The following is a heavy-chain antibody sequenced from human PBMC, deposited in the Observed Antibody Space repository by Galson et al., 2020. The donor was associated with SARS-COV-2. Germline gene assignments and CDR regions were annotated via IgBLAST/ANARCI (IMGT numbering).Heavy chain of an antibody. Sequence: SETLSLTCTVSGGSISSSSYYWGWIRQPPGKGLEWIGSIYYSGSTYYNPSLKSRVTISVDTSKNQFSLKLSSVTAADTAVYYCAICNSSSSGFVGWFDPWGQGTLVTVSS. D-gene: IGHD6-6*01. CDR2: IYYSGST. V-gene: IGHV4-39*01. CDR3: AICNSSSSGFVGWFDP. J-gene: IGHJ5*02. CDR1: GGSISSSSYY.